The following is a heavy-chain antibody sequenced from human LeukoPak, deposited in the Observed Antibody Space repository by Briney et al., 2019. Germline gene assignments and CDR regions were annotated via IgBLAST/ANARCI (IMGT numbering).Heavy chain of an antibody. CDR1: GFTFSTYA. CDR2: ISGSGDTA. V-gene: IGHV3-23*01. J-gene: IGHJ4*02. Sequence: PGGSLRLSCAASGFTFSTYAMSWVRQAPGKGLQWVSTISGSGDTAYYADSVKGRFTISRDNSKNTLFLQVNSLRAEDTAIYYCAKAHFHHYGGNYDYWGQGTLVTVSS. CDR3: AKAHFHHYGGNYDY. D-gene: IGHD4-23*01.